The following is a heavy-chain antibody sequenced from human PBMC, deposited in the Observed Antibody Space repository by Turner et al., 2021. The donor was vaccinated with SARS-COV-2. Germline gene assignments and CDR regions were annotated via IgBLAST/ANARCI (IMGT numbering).Heavy chain of an antibody. D-gene: IGHD3-3*01. V-gene: IGHV1-2*02. CDR2: INPKTGAT. CDR3: ARDMAEVFLLVY. Sequence: QVQLVQSGSEVKKPGASVKVSCSASAYTFTDYYIHWVRQAPGQGFEWMGWINPKTGATKYTEKFQGRVTMTRETSITTAYMELNGLTSDDTAIYFCARDMAEVFLLVYWGQGTLVTVSS. J-gene: IGHJ4*02. CDR1: AYTFTDYY.